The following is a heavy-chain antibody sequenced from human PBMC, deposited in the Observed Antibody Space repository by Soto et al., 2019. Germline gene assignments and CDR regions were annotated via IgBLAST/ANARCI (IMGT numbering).Heavy chain of an antibody. CDR3: AKDRQTTIVVVPVDDVFDI. J-gene: IGHJ3*02. D-gene: IGHD2-2*01. Sequence: PGGSLRLSCAASGVTFCSYAMSWVRQDPGKGLEWVSAISGSGGSTYYADSVKGRFTISRDNSKNTLYLQMNSLRAEDTAVYYCAKDRQTTIVVVPVDDVFDIGGQGTMVTVSS. V-gene: IGHV3-23*01. CDR1: GVTFCSYA. CDR2: ISGSGGST.